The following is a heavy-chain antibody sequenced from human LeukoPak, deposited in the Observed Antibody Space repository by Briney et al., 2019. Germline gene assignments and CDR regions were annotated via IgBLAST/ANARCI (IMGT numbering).Heavy chain of an antibody. J-gene: IGHJ4*02. D-gene: IGHD3-9*01. CDR3: ARAYYDISTGYLDY. Sequence: PSETLSLTCTVSGGSISSGSYYWGWIRQPPEKGLEWIGNIFYSGNTYYNPSLKSRVTISLDTSKNQFSLKLSSVTAADTAVYYCARAYYDISTGYLDYWGQGTLVTVSP. V-gene: IGHV4-39*07. CDR1: GGSISSGSYY. CDR2: IFYSGNT.